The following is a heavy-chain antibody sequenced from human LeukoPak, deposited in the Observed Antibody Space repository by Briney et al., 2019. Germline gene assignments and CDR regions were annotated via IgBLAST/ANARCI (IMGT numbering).Heavy chain of an antibody. CDR1: GFTFSSHW. J-gene: IGHJ4*02. Sequence: GGCLRLSCAAYGFTFSSHWMHWARQAPGKGLVWASRINGDETSTAYPDSVKGRFTISRDNAKNTLYLQMNSLRADDTAVYYCVRARTTVCNLFDYWGQGTLVTVSS. D-gene: IGHD4-17*01. CDR2: INGDETST. V-gene: IGHV3-74*01. CDR3: VRARTTVCNLFDY.